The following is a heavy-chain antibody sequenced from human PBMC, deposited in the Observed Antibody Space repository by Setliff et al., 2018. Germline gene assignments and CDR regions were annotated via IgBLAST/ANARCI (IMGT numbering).Heavy chain of an antibody. CDR1: GFTFSSYS. J-gene: IGHJ4*02. Sequence: GESLTLSCAASGFTFSSYSMNWVRQAPGKGLEWVSYISSSSSTIYYADSVKGRFTISRDNAKNSLYLQMNSLRAEDTAVYYCARDRGSGSYFLRYFDYWGQGTLVTVSS. CDR2: ISSSSSTI. D-gene: IGHD1-26*01. V-gene: IGHV3-48*01. CDR3: ARDRGSGSYFLRYFDY.